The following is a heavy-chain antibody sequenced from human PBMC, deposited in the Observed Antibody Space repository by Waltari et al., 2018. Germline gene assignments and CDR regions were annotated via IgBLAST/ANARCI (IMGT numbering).Heavy chain of an antibody. CDR1: GYSISSGYY. CDR2: IYHSGST. V-gene: IGHV4-38-2*01. J-gene: IGHJ4*02. Sequence: QVQLQESGPGLVKPSETLSLTCAVSGYSISSGYYWGWIRQPPGKGLEWIGSIYHSGSTSSNPSLKSRVTISVDTSKNHFALKLSSVTAADTAVYYCARRKGQSGSYGLDYFDYWGQGTLVTVSS. D-gene: IGHD3-16*01. CDR3: ARRKGQSGSYGLDYFDY.